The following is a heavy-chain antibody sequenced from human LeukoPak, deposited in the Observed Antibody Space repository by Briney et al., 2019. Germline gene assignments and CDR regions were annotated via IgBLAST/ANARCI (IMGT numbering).Heavy chain of an antibody. CDR1: GGSISSHY. D-gene: IGHD3-3*01. V-gene: IGHV4-59*11. CDR2: IYYSGST. CDR3: ARARCDYDFWSGYYSYYYYYYMDV. Sequence: SETLSLTCTVSGGSISSHYWSWIRQPPGKGLEWIGYIYYSGSTNYNPSLKSRVTISVDTPKNQFSLKLSSVTAADTAVYYCARARCDYDFWSGYYSYYYYYYMDVWGKGTTVTVSS. J-gene: IGHJ6*03.